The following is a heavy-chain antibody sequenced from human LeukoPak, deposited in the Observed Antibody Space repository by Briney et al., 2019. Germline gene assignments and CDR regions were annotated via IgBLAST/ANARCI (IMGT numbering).Heavy chain of an antibody. CDR2: INTNGRT. D-gene: IGHD5-12*01. Sequence: SETLSLTCAVSGVSIRDHWWSWIRQPPRKGLQWIGHINTNGRTDYNPSLRSGVTFSDDKSRDQFSLKLSAVAPSDTAMYYCASSYDYKVAPFDPWGQGTLVTVSS. J-gene: IGHJ5*02. V-gene: IGHV4-4*09. CDR3: ASSYDYKVAPFDP. CDR1: GVSIRDHW.